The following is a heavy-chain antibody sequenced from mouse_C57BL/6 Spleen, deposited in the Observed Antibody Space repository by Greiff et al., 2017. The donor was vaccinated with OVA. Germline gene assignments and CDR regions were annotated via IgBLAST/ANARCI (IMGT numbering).Heavy chain of an antibody. CDR2: IYPRSGNT. V-gene: IGHV1-81*01. CDR3: ARQDYGSSYDAMDY. Sequence: VQLQESGAELARPGASVKLSCKASGYTFTSYGISWVKQRTGQGLEWIGEIYPRSGNTYYNEKFKGKATLTADKSSSTAYMELRSLTSEDSAVYFCARQDYGSSYDAMDYWGQGTSVTVSS. D-gene: IGHD1-1*01. J-gene: IGHJ4*01. CDR1: GYTFTSYG.